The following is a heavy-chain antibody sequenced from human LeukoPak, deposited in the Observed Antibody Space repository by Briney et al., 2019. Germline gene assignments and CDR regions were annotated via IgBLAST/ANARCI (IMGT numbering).Heavy chain of an antibody. Sequence: PSETLSLTCTVSGGSITTSNWWSWIRQPPGKGLEWIGYIYYSGSTNYNPSLKSRVTISVDTSKNQFSLKLSSVTAADTAVYYCARDPSGSSGLYFDYWGQGTLVTVSS. D-gene: IGHD1-26*01. CDR3: ARDPSGSSGLYFDY. V-gene: IGHV4-59*01. CDR1: GGSITTSNW. CDR2: IYYSGST. J-gene: IGHJ4*02.